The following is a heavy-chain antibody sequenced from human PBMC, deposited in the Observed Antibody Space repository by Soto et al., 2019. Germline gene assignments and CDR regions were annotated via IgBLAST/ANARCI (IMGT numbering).Heavy chain of an antibody. Sequence: ASVKVSCKASGYTFTGFYVHWVRQAPGQGLEWMGWINPNSGDTYLAQRFQGRVTMNRDTSIGTAYMELRGLTSDDTAEYYCAKGGAIVAAGTRVYLYNAMDVWGQGTTVTVSS. CDR2: INPNSGDT. J-gene: IGHJ6*02. CDR3: AKGGAIVAAGTRVYLYNAMDV. CDR1: GYTFTGFY. V-gene: IGHV1-2*02. D-gene: IGHD1-26*01.